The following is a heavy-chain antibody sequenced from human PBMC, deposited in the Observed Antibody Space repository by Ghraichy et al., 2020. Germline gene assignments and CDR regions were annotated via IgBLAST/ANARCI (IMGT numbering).Heavy chain of an antibody. Sequence: GESLNISCAASGFTFNTYWMSWVRQAPVKGLEWVANIKQDGSEENYVDSVKGRFTISRDNAKNSLFLQMNSLRAEDTAVYYCTRNKVKNDFWGQGTLVIVSS. CDR3: TRNKVKNDF. CDR1: GFTFNTYW. V-gene: IGHV3-7*01. CDR2: IKQDGSEE. J-gene: IGHJ4*02. D-gene: IGHD2-21*01.